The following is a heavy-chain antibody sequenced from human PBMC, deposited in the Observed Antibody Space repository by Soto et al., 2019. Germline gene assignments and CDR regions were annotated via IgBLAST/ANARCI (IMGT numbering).Heavy chain of an antibody. D-gene: IGHD1-26*01. CDR2: ISAHRGHT. CDR1: GHISGHYG. V-gene: IGHV1-18*01. CDR3: ARDGDQWDQRCCDN. Sequence: QVQLVQSAPELTKPGASVKVSCRVSGHISGHYGISWVRLRAGQGLEWMGWISAHRGHTNYAHKFRGRVTTTTDPSTAPVSMELTNLLSDDTAVYFCARDGDQWDQRCCDNWGQGTRVTVSS. J-gene: IGHJ4*02.